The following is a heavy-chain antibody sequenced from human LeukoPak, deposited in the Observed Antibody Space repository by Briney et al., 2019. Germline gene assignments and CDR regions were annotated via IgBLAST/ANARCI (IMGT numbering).Heavy chain of an antibody. CDR1: GFTFSSYS. J-gene: IGHJ3*02. V-gene: IGHV3-21*01. Sequence: GGSLRLSCAASGFTFSSYSMNWVRQAPGKGLEWASSISSSSSYIYYADSVKGRFTISRDNAKNSLYLQMNSLRAEDTAVYYCARDEAIVVVIPFDIWGQGTMVTVSS. CDR3: ARDEAIVVVIPFDI. D-gene: IGHD3-22*01. CDR2: ISSSSSYI.